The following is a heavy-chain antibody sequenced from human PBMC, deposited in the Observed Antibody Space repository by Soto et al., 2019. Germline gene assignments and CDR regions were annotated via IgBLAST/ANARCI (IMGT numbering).Heavy chain of an antibody. J-gene: IGHJ4*02. V-gene: IGHV1-18*01. CDR1: GYTFSSYG. CDR3: ARDWGLGYCSGASCSQFDY. D-gene: IGHD2-15*01. CDR2: ISAYNGNI. Sequence: QVQLVQSGAEVKRPGASVKVSCKASGYTFSSYGISWVRQAPGQGLERMGWISAYNGNINYAQRFQDRVAMTTDTSTSTAYMELRSLRSDDTAVYYCARDWGLGYCSGASCSQFDYWGQGTLVTVSS.